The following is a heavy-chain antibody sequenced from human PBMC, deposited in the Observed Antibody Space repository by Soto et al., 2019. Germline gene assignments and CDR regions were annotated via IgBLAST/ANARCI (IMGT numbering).Heavy chain of an antibody. J-gene: IGHJ6*03. CDR1: GFTFSSYS. D-gene: IGHD6-6*01. CDR2: ISSSSTI. V-gene: IGHV3-48*01. Sequence: GGSLRHSSGASGFTFSSYSMNWVRQAPWKGLEWVSYISSSSTIYYADSVKGRFTISRGNAKNSLYLQMNSLRAEDTAVYYCARDQVAARPYYYYYMDVWGKGTTVTVSS. CDR3: ARDQVAARPYYYYYMDV.